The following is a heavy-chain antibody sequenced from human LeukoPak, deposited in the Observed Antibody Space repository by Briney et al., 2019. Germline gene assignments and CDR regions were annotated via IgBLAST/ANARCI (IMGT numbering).Heavy chain of an antibody. CDR1: GFTFSNYA. J-gene: IGHJ4*02. D-gene: IGHD2-2*01. V-gene: IGHV3-64*01. CDR3: ARDRWGCTSTSCYDFGY. Sequence: GGSLRLSCTASGFTFSNYAMRWVRQAPGKGLEYVSAISSDGVSTYYANSVKGRFTISRDNSKNTLYLQMGSLRAGGMAVYYCARDRWGCTSTSCYDFGYWGQGTLVTVSS. CDR2: ISSDGVST.